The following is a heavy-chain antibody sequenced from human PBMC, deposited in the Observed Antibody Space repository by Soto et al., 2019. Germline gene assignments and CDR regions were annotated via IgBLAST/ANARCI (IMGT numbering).Heavy chain of an antibody. J-gene: IGHJ5*01. CDR1: GFTFSSYA. V-gene: IGHV3-23*01. CDR2: ISGSGGST. CDR3: GELYSDS. D-gene: IGHD2-15*01. Sequence: EVQLLESGGGLVQPGGSLRLSCAASGFTFSSYAMSWVRQTPGKGLEWVSGISGSGGSTHYADSVKGRFTISRDNSKNTLYLKINGRGAGDTPLYFCGELYSDSGGRGARAPVSS.